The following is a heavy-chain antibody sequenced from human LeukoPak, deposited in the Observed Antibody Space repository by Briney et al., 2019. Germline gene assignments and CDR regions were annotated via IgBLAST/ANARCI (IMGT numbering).Heavy chain of an antibody. D-gene: IGHD4-17*01. CDR1: GYTFTGYY. CDR2: INPNSGGT. Sequence: GASVKVSCKASGYTFTGYYMHWVRQAPGQGLEWMGRINPNSGGTNHAQKFQGRVTMTRDTSISTAYMELSRLRSDDTAVYYCARAPYGDYVPWWFDPWGQGTLVTVSS. V-gene: IGHV1-2*06. CDR3: ARAPYGDYVPWWFDP. J-gene: IGHJ5*02.